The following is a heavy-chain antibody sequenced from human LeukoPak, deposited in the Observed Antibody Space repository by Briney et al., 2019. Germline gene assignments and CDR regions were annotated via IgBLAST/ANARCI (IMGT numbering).Heavy chain of an antibody. J-gene: IGHJ4*02. CDR2: IYTSGST. Sequence: TLSLTCTVSGGSISSGSYYWSWIRQPAGKGLEWIGRIYTSGSTNYNPSLKSRVTISVDTSKNQFSLKLSSVTAADTAVYYCARVRFLEWVIDYWGQGTLVTVSS. CDR1: GGSISSGSYY. V-gene: IGHV4-61*02. D-gene: IGHD3-3*01. CDR3: ARVRFLEWVIDY.